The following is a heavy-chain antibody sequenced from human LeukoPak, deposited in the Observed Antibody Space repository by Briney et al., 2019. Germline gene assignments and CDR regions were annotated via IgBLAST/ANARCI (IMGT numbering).Heavy chain of an antibody. CDR1: GGSISSSSYY. CDR3: ARHLLSLDPGWFDP. D-gene: IGHD1-1*01. CDR2: IYYSGST. V-gene: IGHV4-39*01. J-gene: IGHJ5*02. Sequence: SETLFLTCTVSGGSISSSSYYWGWIRQPPGKGLEWIGSIYYSGSTYYNPSLKSRVTISVDTSKNQFSLKLSSVTAVDTAVYYCARHLLSLDPGWFDPWGQGTLVTVSS.